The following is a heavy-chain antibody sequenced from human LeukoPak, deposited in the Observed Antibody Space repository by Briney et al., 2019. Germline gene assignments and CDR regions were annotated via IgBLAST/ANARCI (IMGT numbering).Heavy chain of an antibody. CDR3: ARYVYDSSGYSSQY. CDR2: ISSRSNDI. Sequence: GGSLRLSCVASGFTFSSYAMSWVRQAPRKGLEWVSSISSRSNDIYYLDSVKGRFTISRDNARNSLFLQMNSLRGEDTAVYYCARYVYDSSGYSSQYWGQGTLVTVSS. CDR1: GFTFSSYA. J-gene: IGHJ4*02. V-gene: IGHV3-21*01. D-gene: IGHD3-22*01.